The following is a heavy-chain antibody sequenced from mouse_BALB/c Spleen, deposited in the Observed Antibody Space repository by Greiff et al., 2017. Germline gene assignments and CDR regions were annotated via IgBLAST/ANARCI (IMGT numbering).Heavy chain of an antibody. CDR1: GYTFTEYT. CDR3: ARRVGYLYYAMDY. J-gene: IGHJ4*01. V-gene: IGHV1-18*01. CDR2: INPNNGGT. D-gene: IGHD2-2*01. Sequence: VQLKQSGPELVKPGASVKISCKTSGYTFTEYTMHWVKQSHGKSLEWIGGINPNNGGTSSNQKFKGKATLTVDKSSSTAYMELRSLTSEDSAVYYCARRVGYLYYAMDYWGQGTSVTVSS.